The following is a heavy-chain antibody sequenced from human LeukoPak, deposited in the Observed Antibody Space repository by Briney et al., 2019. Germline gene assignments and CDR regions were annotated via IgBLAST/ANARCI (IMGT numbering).Heavy chain of an antibody. CDR2: MNPNSGNT. Sequence: ASVKVSCKASGYTFTGYDINWVRQATGQGLEWMGWMNPNSGNTGYAQKFQGRVTMTRNTSISTAYMEPSSLRSEDTAVYYCARGWRSSLGNWFDPWGQGTLVTVSS. D-gene: IGHD6-13*01. CDR1: GYTFTGYD. V-gene: IGHV1-8*01. CDR3: ARGWRSSLGNWFDP. J-gene: IGHJ5*02.